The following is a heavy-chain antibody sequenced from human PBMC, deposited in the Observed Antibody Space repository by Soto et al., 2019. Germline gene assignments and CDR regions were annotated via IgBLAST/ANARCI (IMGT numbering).Heavy chain of an antibody. D-gene: IGHD4-4*01. CDR1: GGTFSNFA. CDR2: IIPLFNVA. Sequence: QVQLVQSGPEVKKPGSSVKVSCEASGGTFSNFAVNWVRQAPGQGLEWVGGIIPLFNVAKYAQKFEGRVNMVADDSTRYAYMELSSLRSDDTAVYYFAASGRDGRGYDYKDTEGLDIWGQGTMVTVSS. J-gene: IGHJ3*02. V-gene: IGHV1-69*01. CDR3: AASGRDGRGYDYKDTEGLDI.